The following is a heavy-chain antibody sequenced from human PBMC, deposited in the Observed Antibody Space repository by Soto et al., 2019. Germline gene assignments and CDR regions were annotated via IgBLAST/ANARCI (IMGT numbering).Heavy chain of an antibody. Sequence: GGSLRLSCAASGFTFSSYGMHWVRQAPGKGLEWVAVIWYDGSNKYFADSVKGRFTISRDNSKNTLYLQMNSLRAEDTAVYYCAKECSCYYCSGCAYDSDHWGQGTLVTVSS. CDR3: AKECSCYYCSGCAYDSDH. J-gene: IGHJ4*02. D-gene: IGHD2-15*01. CDR1: GFTFSSYG. CDR2: IWYDGSNK. V-gene: IGHV3-33*06.